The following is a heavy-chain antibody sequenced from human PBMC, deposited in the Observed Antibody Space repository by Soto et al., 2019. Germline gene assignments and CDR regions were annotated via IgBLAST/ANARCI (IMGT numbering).Heavy chain of an antibody. V-gene: IGHV3-15*07. CDR3: TTEPDYSNYFEY. J-gene: IGHJ4*02. CDR1: GFTFNNAW. D-gene: IGHD4-4*01. Sequence: EVQLVESGGGLVRPGGSLRLSCAASGFTFNNAWMNWVRQAPGKGLEWVGRIRSKADGGTTDYAAPVKDRFTISRDDSKNTLHLQMNSLKTEDTVVYYCTTEPDYSNYFEYWGQGTLVTVSS. CDR2: IRSKADGGTT.